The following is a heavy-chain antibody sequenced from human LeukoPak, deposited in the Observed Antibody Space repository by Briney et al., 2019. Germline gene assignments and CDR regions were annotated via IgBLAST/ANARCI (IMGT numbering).Heavy chain of an antibody. V-gene: IGHV5-51*01. D-gene: IGHD3-16*01. CDR1: GYRFSSYW. CDR2: IHPGDSDT. CDR3: ARHDDISAYSLDS. J-gene: IGHJ5*01. Sequence: KFGESLKISCKGSGYRFSSYWIGWVRQSPGKGLEWLGIIHPGDSDTRYSPSFQGRVTISVDRSLSTAFLQWTSLQASDTAIYYCARHDDISAYSLDSWGQGTLVTVSS.